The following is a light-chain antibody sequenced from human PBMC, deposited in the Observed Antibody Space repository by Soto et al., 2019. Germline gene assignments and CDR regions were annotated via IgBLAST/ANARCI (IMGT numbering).Light chain of an antibody. CDR1: SSNIGRNT. CDR3: AAGDDSLNGSYV. CDR2: SNS. V-gene: IGLV1-44*01. J-gene: IGLJ1*01. Sequence: QSVLTQPPSASGTPGQRVTISCSGSSSNIGRNTVNWYQQLPGTAPKRLIYSNSQRPSGVPDRFSGSKSGTSASLAISGLQSEDEADYYCAAGDDSLNGSYVFGTGTKFTVL.